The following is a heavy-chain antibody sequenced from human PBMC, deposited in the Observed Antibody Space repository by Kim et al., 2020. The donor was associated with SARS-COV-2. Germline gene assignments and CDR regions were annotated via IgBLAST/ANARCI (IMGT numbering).Heavy chain of an antibody. Sequence: SLRLSCAAAGFTFGDYAIHWVRQAPGKVLGWVAGISWNSGNIGYGDSVKGRVTISRDNAKNALYLQMNRLRAEDTALYYCAKDKAAAGQGAFDIWGQGTMVTVSS. V-gene: IGHV3-9*01. J-gene: IGHJ3*02. D-gene: IGHD6-13*01. CDR2: ISWNSGNI. CDR1: GFTFGDYA. CDR3: AKDKAAAGQGAFDI.